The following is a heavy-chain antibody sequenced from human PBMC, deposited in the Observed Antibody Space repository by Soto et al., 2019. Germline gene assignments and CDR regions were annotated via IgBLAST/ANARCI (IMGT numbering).Heavy chain of an antibody. Sequence: GGSLRLSCAASGFTFSNAWMSWVRQAPGKGLEWVGRIKSKTDGGTTDYAAPVKGRFTISRDDSKNTLYLQMNSLKTEDTAVCYCTLRREAYYRDVWGKGTTVTVSS. J-gene: IGHJ6*03. CDR2: IKSKTDGGTT. CDR3: TLRREAYYRDV. D-gene: IGHD5-12*01. CDR1: GFTFSNAW. V-gene: IGHV3-15*01.